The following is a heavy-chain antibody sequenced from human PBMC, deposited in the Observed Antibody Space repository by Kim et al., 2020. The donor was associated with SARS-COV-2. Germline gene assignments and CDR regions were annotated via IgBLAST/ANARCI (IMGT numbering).Heavy chain of an antibody. D-gene: IGHD4-17*01. CDR1: GYTFTSYA. CDR3: ARDFDYGDFFGWFDP. J-gene: IGHJ5*02. CDR2: INAGNGNT. Sequence: ASVKVSCKASGYTFTSYAMHWVRQAPGQRLEWMGWINAGNGNTKYSQKFQGRVTITRDTSASTAYMELSSLRSEDTAVYYCARDFDYGDFFGWFDPWGQGTLVTVSS. V-gene: IGHV1-3*01.